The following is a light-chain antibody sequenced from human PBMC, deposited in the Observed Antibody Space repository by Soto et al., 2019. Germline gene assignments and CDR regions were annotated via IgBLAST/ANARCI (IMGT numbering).Light chain of an antibody. CDR2: DAS. CDR1: QSVGSY. CDR3: QQRSNWPPTWT. J-gene: IGKJ1*01. V-gene: IGKV3-11*01. Sequence: EIVLTQSPATLSLSPGERATLSCRASQSVGSYLAWYQQKPGQAPRLLIYDASNRATGIPARFSGSGSGTDFTITISSLEPADFAVYYCQQRSNWPPTWTFGQGTKVEIK.